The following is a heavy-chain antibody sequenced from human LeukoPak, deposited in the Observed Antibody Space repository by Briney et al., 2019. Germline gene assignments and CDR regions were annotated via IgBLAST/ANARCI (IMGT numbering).Heavy chain of an antibody. CDR2: ISYDGSNK. J-gene: IGHJ4*02. D-gene: IGHD2-2*01. CDR3: ARGAVPAAEGYSDY. V-gene: IGHV3-30*03. Sequence: GGSLRLSCAASGFTFSSYGMHWVRQAPGKGLEWVAVISYDGSNKYYADSVKGRFTISRDNSKNTLYLQMNSLRAEDTAVYYCARGAVPAAEGYSDYWGQGTLVTVSS. CDR1: GFTFSSYG.